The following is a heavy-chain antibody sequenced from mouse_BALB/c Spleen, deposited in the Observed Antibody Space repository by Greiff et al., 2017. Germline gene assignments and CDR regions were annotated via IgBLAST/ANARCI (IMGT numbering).Heavy chain of an antibody. D-gene: IGHD1-1*01. J-gene: IGHJ4*01. Sequence: VHVKQSGAELVRSGASVKLSRTASGFNIKDYYMHWVKQRPEQGLEWIGWIDPENGDTEYAPKFQGKATMTADTSSNTAYLQLSSLTSEDTAVYYCNGHYGSSYAMDYWGQGTSVTVSS. CDR1: GFNIKDYY. CDR3: NGHYGSSYAMDY. V-gene: IGHV14-4*02. CDR2: IDPENGDT.